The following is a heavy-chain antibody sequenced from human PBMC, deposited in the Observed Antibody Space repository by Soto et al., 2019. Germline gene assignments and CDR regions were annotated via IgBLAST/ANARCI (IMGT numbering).Heavy chain of an antibody. CDR2: INHSGST. CDR3: ARHDYVY. J-gene: IGHJ4*02. Sequence: QVHLQQWGAGLLKPSETLSLTCAVYGGSFSGYYWCCIRQPPGKGLEWIGEINHSGSTNYNPSLKSRVTIAVATSKNQFSLKLSSVTAADTAVYYCARHDYVYWGQGTLVTVSS. CDR1: GGSFSGYY. V-gene: IGHV4-34*01. D-gene: IGHD3-16*01.